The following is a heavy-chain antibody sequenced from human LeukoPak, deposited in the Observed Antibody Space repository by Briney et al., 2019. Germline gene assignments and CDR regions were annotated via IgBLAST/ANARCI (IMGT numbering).Heavy chain of an antibody. D-gene: IGHD6-19*01. V-gene: IGHV3-30-3*01. CDR1: GFTFSSYA. J-gene: IGHJ3*02. Sequence: GGSLRLSCAASGFTFSSYAIHWVRQAPGKGLEWVAVISYDGSNKYYADSVKGRFTISRDNSKNTLYLQMNSLRAEDTAVYYCARSGYSSGWYESDAFDIWGQGTMVTVSS. CDR2: ISYDGSNK. CDR3: ARSGYSSGWYESDAFDI.